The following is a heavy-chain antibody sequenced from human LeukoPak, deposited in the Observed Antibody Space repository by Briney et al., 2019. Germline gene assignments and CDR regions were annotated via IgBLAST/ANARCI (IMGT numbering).Heavy chain of an antibody. CDR1: GFTFGDYA. Sequence: GGSLRLSCAASGFTFGDYAMHWVRQAPGKGLEWVSGISWNSGSRGYADSVKGRFTISRDNAKNCLYLQMNSLRAEDTALYYCAKGSFFGVVTPFDYWGQGTLVTVSS. CDR3: AKGSFFGVVTPFDY. J-gene: IGHJ4*02. CDR2: ISWNSGSR. D-gene: IGHD3-3*01. V-gene: IGHV3-9*01.